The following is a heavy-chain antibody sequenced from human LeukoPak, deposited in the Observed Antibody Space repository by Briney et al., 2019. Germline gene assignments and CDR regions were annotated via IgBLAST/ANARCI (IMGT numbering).Heavy chain of an antibody. D-gene: IGHD3-22*01. J-gene: IGHJ2*01. CDR2: INHSGST. V-gene: IGHV4-31*03. CDR3: ARVARQGFTMIVVPFFYFDL. Sequence: SQTLSLTCTVSGGSISSGASDWGWIRQHPKRGLEWVGYINHSGSTYYNPSLGSRVTMSVDTSKNQFSLKLSSVTAADSAVYYCARVARQGFTMIVVPFFYFDLWGRGTLVNVSS. CDR1: GGSISSGASD.